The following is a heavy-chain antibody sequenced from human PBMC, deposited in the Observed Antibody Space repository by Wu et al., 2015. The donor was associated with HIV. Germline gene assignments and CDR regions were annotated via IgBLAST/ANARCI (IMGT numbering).Heavy chain of an antibody. Sequence: QVQLVQSGAEVKKPGASVKVSCKASDYTFTNFGISWVRQAPGQGLEWMGWISAYNGNTNYAQKLQGRVTMTTDTSTSTAYMELSRPRSDDTAVYYCARAPHSSSWLDYWGQGTLVTVSS. D-gene: IGHD6-13*01. CDR3: ARAPHSSSWLDY. CDR2: ISAYNGNT. V-gene: IGHV1-18*01. CDR1: DYTFTNFG. J-gene: IGHJ4*02.